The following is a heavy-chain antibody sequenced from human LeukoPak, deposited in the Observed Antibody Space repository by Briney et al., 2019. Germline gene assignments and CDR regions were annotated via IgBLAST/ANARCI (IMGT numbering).Heavy chain of an antibody. CDR1: GGSISSGSYY. CDR3: AREPLGYCSSTSCYRDYYYMDV. V-gene: IGHV4-61*02. D-gene: IGHD2-2*02. CDR2: IYTSGST. Sequence: SETLSLTCTVSGGSISSGSYYWSWIRQPAGKGLEWIGRIYTSGSTNYNPSLKSRVTISVDTSKNQFSLKLSSVTAADTAVYYCAREPLGYCSSTSCYRDYYYMDVWGKGTTVTVSS. J-gene: IGHJ6*03.